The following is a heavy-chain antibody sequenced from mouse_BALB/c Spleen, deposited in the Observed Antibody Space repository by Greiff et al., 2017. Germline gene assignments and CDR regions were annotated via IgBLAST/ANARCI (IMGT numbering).Heavy chain of an antibody. Sequence: VQLQQSGTVLARPGASVKMSCKASGYTFTSYWMHWVKQRPGQGLEWIGAIYPGNSDTSYNQKFKGKAKLTAVTSTSTAYMELSSLTNEDSAVYYCTREGTARAPAWFAYWGQGTLVTVSA. V-gene: IGHV1-5*01. J-gene: IGHJ3*01. CDR2: IYPGNSDT. CDR1: GYTFTSYW. CDR3: TREGTARAPAWFAY. D-gene: IGHD3-2*01.